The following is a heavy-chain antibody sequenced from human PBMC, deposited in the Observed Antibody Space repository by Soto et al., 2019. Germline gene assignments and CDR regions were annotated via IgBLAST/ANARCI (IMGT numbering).Heavy chain of an antibody. CDR1: GGSFNKYA. J-gene: IGHJ6*02. Sequence: QVQLVQSGAEVKKPGSSVKVSCKASGGSFNKYALSWVRQAPGQGLEWMGGIIPLLGTANDAQKFQGIVTITADESTSTAYMELRSLRSEDTAVYYCARGNEYCSSTSCYIEVGMDVWGQGTTVTVSS. D-gene: IGHD2-2*01. CDR2: IIPLLGTA. CDR3: ARGNEYCSSTSCYIEVGMDV. V-gene: IGHV1-69*01.